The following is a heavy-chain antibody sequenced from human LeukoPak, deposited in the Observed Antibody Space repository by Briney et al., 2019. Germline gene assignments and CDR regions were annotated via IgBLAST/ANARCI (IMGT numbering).Heavy chain of an antibody. Sequence: GGSLRLSCAASGFTFSSYSMNWVRQAPGKGLEWVSSISSSSSYTYYADSVKGRFTISRDNAKNSLYLQMNSLRAEDTAVYYCARDGGYGAPDEVGYVYWLDPWGQGTLVTVSS. V-gene: IGHV3-21*01. CDR2: ISSSSSYT. CDR3: ARDGGYGAPDEVGYVYWLDP. J-gene: IGHJ5*02. D-gene: IGHD5-12*01. CDR1: GFTFSSYS.